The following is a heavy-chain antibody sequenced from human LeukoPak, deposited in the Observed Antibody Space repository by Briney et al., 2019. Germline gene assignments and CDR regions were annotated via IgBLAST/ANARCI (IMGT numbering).Heavy chain of an antibody. V-gene: IGHV3-30*03. CDR3: AVAYSTSGYYPVDY. CDR1: GFTFSSYA. Sequence: GGSLRLSCAASGFTFSSYAMHWVRQAPGKGLEWVAVISDDGSNRYSEDSVKGRCTISRDNSKNTMYLQINRMRVEDTAVYYRAVAYSTSGYYPVDYWGQGTLVTVSS. J-gene: IGHJ4*02. D-gene: IGHD3-22*01. CDR2: ISDDGSNR.